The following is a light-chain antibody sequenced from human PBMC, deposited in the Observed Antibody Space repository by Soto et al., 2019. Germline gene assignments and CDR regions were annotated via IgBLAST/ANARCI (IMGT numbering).Light chain of an antibody. CDR3: QQYGSSPRNT. CDR2: GAS. V-gene: IGKV3-20*01. Sequence: EIVLTQSPGTLSLSPGERATLSCRASQSVSSSYLAWYQQKPGQAPRLLIYGASSRATGIPDRFSGSGSGIDFTLTISRLEPEDFAVYYCQQYGSSPRNTFGGGTKVEIK. J-gene: IGKJ4*01. CDR1: QSVSSSY.